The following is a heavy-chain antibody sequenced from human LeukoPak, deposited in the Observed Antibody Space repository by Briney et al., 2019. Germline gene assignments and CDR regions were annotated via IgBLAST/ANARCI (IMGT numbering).Heavy chain of an antibody. V-gene: IGHV4-34*01. CDR3: ARGVFDGSYFAC. CDR2: VNPSGNT. D-gene: IGHD1-26*01. Sequence: PETLSLTCAVHRGSLSGYDWHWIRQPPGKGLEWIREVNPSGNTNYNPSLTSRVTISVDTSKNQFSLNLSFVTAADTAVYYCARGVFDGSYFACWGQGTLVTVSS. CDR1: RGSLSGYD. J-gene: IGHJ4*02.